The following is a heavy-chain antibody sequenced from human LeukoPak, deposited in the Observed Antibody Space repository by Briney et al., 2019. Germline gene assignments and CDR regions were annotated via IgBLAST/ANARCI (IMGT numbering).Heavy chain of an antibody. Sequence: SETLSLTCTVSGGSISSGSYYWSWIRQPAGRGLEWIGRIYTSGSTNYNPSLKSRVTISVDTSKNQFSLKLSSVTAADTAVYYCARESGSYYYYYMDVWGKGTTVTVSS. CDR1: GGSISSGSYY. CDR3: ARESGSYYYYYMDV. V-gene: IGHV4-61*02. D-gene: IGHD1-26*01. J-gene: IGHJ6*03. CDR2: IYTSGST.